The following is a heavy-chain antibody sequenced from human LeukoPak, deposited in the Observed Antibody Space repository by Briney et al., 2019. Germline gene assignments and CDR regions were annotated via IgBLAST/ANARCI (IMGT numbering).Heavy chain of an antibody. V-gene: IGHV3-53*01. D-gene: IGHD1-14*01. CDR3: ARGFNRGFDP. CDR1: GFTVSSNY. Sequence: GGSLRLSCAASGFTVSSNYMSWVRQAPGEGLEWVSVIYAGGSTYYADSVKGRFTFSRDNSKNTLYLQMNSLRAEDTAVYYCARGFNRGFDPWGQGTLVTVSS. J-gene: IGHJ5*02. CDR2: IYAGGST.